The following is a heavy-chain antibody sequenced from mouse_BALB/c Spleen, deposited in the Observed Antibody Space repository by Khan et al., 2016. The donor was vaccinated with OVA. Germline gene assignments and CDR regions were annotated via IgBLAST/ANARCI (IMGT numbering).Heavy chain of an antibody. CDR1: GDSITSGY. D-gene: IGHD2-14*01. CDR3: ARSTYRYAFAY. CDR2: MIYIGYT. V-gene: IGHV3-8*02. Sequence: EVQLQESGPSLVKPSQTLSLTCSVTGDSITSGYWSWIRKFPGHNLEYMGYMIYIGYTDYNTYLKSRLAITRHTSKNQYYLQLNSVTTEDTATYYCARSTYRYAFAYWGQGTLVTVSA. J-gene: IGHJ3*01.